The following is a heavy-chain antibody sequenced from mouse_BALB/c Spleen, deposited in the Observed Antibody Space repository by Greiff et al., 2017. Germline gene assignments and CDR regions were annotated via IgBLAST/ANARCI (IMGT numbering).Heavy chain of an antibody. D-gene: IGHD1-1*01. CDR2: ISSGGSYT. CDR3: TRDYYYGKEDYFDY. J-gene: IGHJ2*01. CDR1: GFTFSSYT. Sequence: EVHLVESGGGLVKPGGSLKLSCAASGFTFSSYTMSWVRQTPEKRLEWVATISSGGSYTYYPDSVKGRFTISRDNAKNTLYLQMSSLKSEDTAMYYCTRDYYYGKEDYFDYWGQGTTLTVSS. V-gene: IGHV5-6-4*01.